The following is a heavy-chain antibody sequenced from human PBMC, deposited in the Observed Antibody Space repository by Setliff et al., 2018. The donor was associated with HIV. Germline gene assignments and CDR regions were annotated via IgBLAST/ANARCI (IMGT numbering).Heavy chain of an antibody. CDR1: GFTFSGYW. Sequence: PGGSLRLSCAASGFTFSGYWMHWVRQAPGKGLVWVSRINSDGSSTTYADSVKGRFTISRDNSKNTLYLQMNSLRAEDTAVYYCATIVESSGYHGGNYFDFWGRGSLVTVS. D-gene: IGHD3-22*01. CDR3: ATIVESSGYHGGNYFDF. J-gene: IGHJ4*02. CDR2: INSDGSST. V-gene: IGHV3-74*01.